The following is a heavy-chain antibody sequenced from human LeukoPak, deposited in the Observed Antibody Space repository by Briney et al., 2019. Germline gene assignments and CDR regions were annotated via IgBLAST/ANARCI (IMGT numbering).Heavy chain of an antibody. CDR3: ARDLPYLDY. D-gene: IGHD5/OR15-5a*01. CDR2: ISTSTTTI. J-gene: IGHJ4*02. Sequence: GGSLRLSCEASGFTFSSYSMNWVRQAPGKGLEWISYISTSTTTIYYANSVKGRFTISRDNAKKSLYLQMNSLRAEDTAVYYCARDLPYLDYWGQGTLVTVSS. CDR1: GFTFSSYS. V-gene: IGHV3-48*01.